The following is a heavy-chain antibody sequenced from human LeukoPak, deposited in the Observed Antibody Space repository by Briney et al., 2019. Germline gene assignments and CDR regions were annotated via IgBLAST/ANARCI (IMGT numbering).Heavy chain of an antibody. CDR2: TYYRSKWYN. Sequence: SQTLSLTCAISGDSVSSNSAAWNWIRQSPSRGLEWLGRTYYRSKWYNDYAVSVKSRITINPDTSKNQFSLQLNSVTPEDTAVYYCARVPLYYYDSSGRLYYYYGMDVWGQGTTVTVSS. D-gene: IGHD3-22*01. CDR1: GDSVSSNSAA. CDR3: ARVPLYYYDSSGRLYYYYGMDV. J-gene: IGHJ6*02. V-gene: IGHV6-1*01.